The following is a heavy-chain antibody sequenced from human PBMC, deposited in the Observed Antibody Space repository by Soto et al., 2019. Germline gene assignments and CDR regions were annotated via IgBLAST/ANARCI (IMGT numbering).Heavy chain of an antibody. CDR1: GYTLTDLS. V-gene: IGHV1-24*01. J-gene: IGHJ4*02. Sequence: GASVKVSCKVSGYTLTDLSMHWVRQAPGKGLEWMGGFDPEDGETIYAQKFQGRVTMTEDTSTDTAYMELSSLRSEDTAVYYCATTLGYESSGYYQYDFDDWGQGTVFTVSS. D-gene: IGHD3-22*01. CDR2: FDPEDGET. CDR3: ATTLGYESSGYYQYDFDD.